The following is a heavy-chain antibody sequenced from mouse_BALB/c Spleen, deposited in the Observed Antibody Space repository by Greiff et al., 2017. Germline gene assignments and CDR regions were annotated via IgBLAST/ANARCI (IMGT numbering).Heavy chain of an antibody. J-gene: IGHJ3*01. V-gene: IGHV1S81*02. CDR3: ARVSLPFAY. CDR2: INPSNGRT. Sequence: QVQLQQPGAELVKPGASVKLSCKASGYTFTSYWMHWVKQRPGQGLEWIGEINPSNGRTNYNEKFKSKATLTVDKSSSTAYMQLSSLTSEDSAVYYCARVSLPFAYWGQGTLVTGSA. CDR1: GYTFTSYW. D-gene: IGHD2-1*01.